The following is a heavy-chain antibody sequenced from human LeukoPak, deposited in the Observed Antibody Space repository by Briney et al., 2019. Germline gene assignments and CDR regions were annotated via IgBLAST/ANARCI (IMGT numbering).Heavy chain of an antibody. CDR2: IYYSGST. J-gene: IGHJ5*02. CDR3: ARRIRFLEWVNWFDP. V-gene: IGHV4-39*01. CDR1: GGSISSSSYY. D-gene: IGHD3-3*01. Sequence: SETLSLTCTVSGGSISSSSYYWGWIRQPPGKGLEWIGSIYYSGSTYYNPSLKSRVTISVDTSKNQFSLKLSSVTAADTAVYYCARRIRFLEWVNWFDPWGQGTLVTVSS.